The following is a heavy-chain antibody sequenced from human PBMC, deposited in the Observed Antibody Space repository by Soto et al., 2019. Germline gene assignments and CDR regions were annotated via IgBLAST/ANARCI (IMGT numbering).Heavy chain of an antibody. J-gene: IGHJ6*02. CDR1: GYIFVNYG. CDR3: GRVDNSFPPPPQDA. Sequence: QVQLVQSGDEVRKPGSSVKVSCKASGYIFVNYGIAWVRQAPGQGLEWMGWISPYSGNTHYASKVQGRLTMTTDTLTTTAYMDLGSLTSADTAVFSGGRVDNSFPPPPQDAWAQGPRSPFP. V-gene: IGHV1-18*01. D-gene: IGHD5-12*01. CDR2: ISPYSGNT.